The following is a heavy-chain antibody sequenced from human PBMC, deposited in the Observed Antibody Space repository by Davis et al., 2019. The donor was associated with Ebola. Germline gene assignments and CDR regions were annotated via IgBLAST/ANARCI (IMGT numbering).Heavy chain of an antibody. Sequence: GESLKISCAASGFTFSSYWMSWVRQAPGKGLEWVANIKQDGSEKYYVDSVKGRFTISRDNDKNSLSLQMNGLRAEDTAVYYCAREEWYYGSGSYYSPYYFDYWGQGTLVTVSS. CDR1: GFTFSSYW. J-gene: IGHJ4*02. D-gene: IGHD3-10*01. V-gene: IGHV3-7*01. CDR2: IKQDGSEK. CDR3: AREEWYYGSGSYYSPYYFDY.